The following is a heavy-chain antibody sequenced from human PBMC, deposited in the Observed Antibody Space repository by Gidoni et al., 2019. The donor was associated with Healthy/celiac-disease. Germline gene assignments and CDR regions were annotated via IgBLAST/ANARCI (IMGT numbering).Heavy chain of an antibody. Sequence: QVQLQESGPGLVKPSQTLSLTCTVSGGSISSGSSYWGWIRQPAGKGLEWIGRIYTSGSTNYKPSPKSRVTISVDTSKNQFSLKLSSVTAADTAVYYCARGGLLWFGEPHSRLDGMDVWGQGTTVTVSS. J-gene: IGHJ6*02. CDR2: IYTSGST. D-gene: IGHD3-10*01. V-gene: IGHV4-61*02. CDR1: GGSISSGSSY. CDR3: ARGGLLWFGEPHSRLDGMDV.